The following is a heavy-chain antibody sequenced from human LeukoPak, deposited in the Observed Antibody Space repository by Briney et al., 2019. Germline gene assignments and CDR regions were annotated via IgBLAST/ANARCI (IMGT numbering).Heavy chain of an antibody. D-gene: IGHD3-3*01. Sequence: QPGGSLRLSCAASGFTFTIFGLNWVRQAPGKGPEWVSYIDARSGITYYADSVQGRFTISRDDARESVFLQMDGLRVDDTAVYYCARTYDFGRGPPGDAFDNWGPGTWVIVSA. CDR1: GFTFTIFG. J-gene: IGHJ3*02. V-gene: IGHV3-48*01. CDR2: IDARSGIT. CDR3: ARTYDFGRGPPGDAFDN.